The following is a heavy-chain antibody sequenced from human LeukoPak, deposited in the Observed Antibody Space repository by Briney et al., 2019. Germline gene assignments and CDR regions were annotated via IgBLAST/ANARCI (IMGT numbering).Heavy chain of an antibody. D-gene: IGHD6-13*01. CDR2: IYTSGST. V-gene: IGHV4-61*02. CDR3: ARSWVPYSSRPFDY. J-gene: IGHJ4*02. CDR1: GGSISSGSYY. Sequence: SETLSLTCTVSGGSISSGSYYWSWIRQPAGRGLEWIGRIYTSGSTNYNPSLKSRVTISVDTSKNQFSLKLSSVTAADTAVYYCARSWVPYSSRPFDYWGQGTLVTVSS.